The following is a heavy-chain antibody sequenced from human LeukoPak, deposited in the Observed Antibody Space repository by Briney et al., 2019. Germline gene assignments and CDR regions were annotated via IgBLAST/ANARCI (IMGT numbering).Heavy chain of an antibody. CDR3: AAKGNGYTGIYVFAH. CDR2: FYASGST. D-gene: IGHD5-12*01. J-gene: IGHJ4*02. CDR1: GFSVSSNY. Sequence: GGSLRLSCEASGFSVSSNYMSWVRQAPGKGLEWVSVFYASGSTYYTDSVKGRFTISRDISKNSLHPQMNSLRPEDTAVYYCAAKGNGYTGIYVFAHWGQGTLVTVSS. V-gene: IGHV3-66*01.